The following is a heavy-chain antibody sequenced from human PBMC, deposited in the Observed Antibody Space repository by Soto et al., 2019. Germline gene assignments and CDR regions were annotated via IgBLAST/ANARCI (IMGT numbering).Heavy chain of an antibody. CDR1: GGSISSYY. J-gene: IGHJ6*02. Sequence: PSETLSLTCTVSGGSISSYYLSWIRQPPGKGLEWIGYIYYSGSTNYNPSLKSRVTISVDTSKNQFSLKLSSVTAADTAVYYCARDRAGEYSYGDYYYYGMDVWGQGTTVTVSS. V-gene: IGHV4-59*01. CDR2: IYYSGST. CDR3: ARDRAGEYSYGDYYYYGMDV. D-gene: IGHD5-18*01.